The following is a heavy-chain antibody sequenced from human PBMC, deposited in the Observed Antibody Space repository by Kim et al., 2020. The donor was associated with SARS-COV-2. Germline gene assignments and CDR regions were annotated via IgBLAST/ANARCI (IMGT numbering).Heavy chain of an antibody. CDR1: GGTFSSYA. CDR2: IIPIFGTT. J-gene: IGHJ4*02. Sequence: SVKVSCKASGGTFSSYAISWVRQAPGQGLEWMGGIIPIFGTTNYAQKFQGRVTITADESTSTAYMELSSLRSEDTAVYYCARGDIVVVVAATQSYFDYWGQGTLVTVSS. CDR3: ARGDIVVVVAATQSYFDY. D-gene: IGHD2-15*01. V-gene: IGHV1-69*13.